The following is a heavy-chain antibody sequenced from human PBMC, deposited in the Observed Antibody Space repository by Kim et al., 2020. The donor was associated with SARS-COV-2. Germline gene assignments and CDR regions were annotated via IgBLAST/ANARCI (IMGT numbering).Heavy chain of an antibody. Sequence: SETLSLTCTVSGGSISSYYWSWIRQPPGKGLEWIGYIYYSGSTNYNPSLKSRVTISVDTSKNQFSLKLSSVTAADTAVYYCAGITIFGFRQNYFDYWGQGTLVTVSS. CDR3: AGITIFGFRQNYFDY. CDR1: GGSISSYY. J-gene: IGHJ4*02. D-gene: IGHD3-3*01. CDR2: IYYSGST. V-gene: IGHV4-59*01.